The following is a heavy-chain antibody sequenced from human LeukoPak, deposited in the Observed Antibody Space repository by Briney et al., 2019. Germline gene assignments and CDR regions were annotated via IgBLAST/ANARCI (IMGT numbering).Heavy chain of an antibody. CDR2: VYYSGST. J-gene: IGHJ4*02. Sequence: SETLSLTCTVSGGSVTSYSWSWIRQPPGKGLEWIGYVYYSGSTNYNPSLKSRVTFSVDTSKNQLSLKLRSVTAADTAVYSCAKDVCTSPRCLLYFDSWGQGTLVTVSS. V-gene: IGHV4-59*02. CDR1: GGSVTSYS. CDR3: AKDVCTSPRCLLYFDS. D-gene: IGHD2-8*01.